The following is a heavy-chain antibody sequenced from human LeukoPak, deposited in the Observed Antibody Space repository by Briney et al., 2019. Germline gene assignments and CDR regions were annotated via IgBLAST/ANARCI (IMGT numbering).Heavy chain of an antibody. CDR2: VNPNSGNT. J-gene: IGHJ4*02. Sequence: GSVKVSRKASRYTLTSYDINGVGQATGQGLEWMGWVNPNSGNTGYAQKFQGRVTMTRNTSISTAYMELSSLRSEDTAVYYCARVYRVLRGNRGILGYWGQGTLVTVSS. D-gene: IGHD4-23*01. CDR3: ARVYRVLRGNRGILGY. V-gene: IGHV1-8*01. CDR1: RYTLTSYD.